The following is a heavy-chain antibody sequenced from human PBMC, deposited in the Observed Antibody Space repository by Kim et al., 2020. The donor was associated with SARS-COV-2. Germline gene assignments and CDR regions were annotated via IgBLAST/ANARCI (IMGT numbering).Heavy chain of an antibody. CDR1: GGSFSGYY. CDR2: INHSGST. J-gene: IGHJ4*02. V-gene: IGHV4-34*01. D-gene: IGHD2-2*01. CDR3: ARGSFRYCSSTSCYRTPFDY. Sequence: SETLSLTCAVYGGSFSGYYWSWIRQPPGKGLEWIGEINHSGSTNYNPSLKSRVTISVDTSKNQFSLKLSSVTAADTAVYYCARGSFRYCSSTSCYRTPFDYWGQGTLVTVSS.